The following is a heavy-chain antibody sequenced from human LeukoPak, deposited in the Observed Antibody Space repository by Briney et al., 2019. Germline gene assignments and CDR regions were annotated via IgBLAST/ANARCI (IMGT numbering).Heavy chain of an antibody. D-gene: IGHD5-18*01. CDR1: GASTSSYY. V-gene: IGHV4-59*08. Sequence: SETLSLTCGVSGASTSSYYWSWIRQPPGKGLEWIGYIYYSGSTNYNPSLKSRVTISVDTSKNQLSLKLSSVTAADTAVYYCARLRVDTAMVWYFDSWGQGSLVTVSS. CDR2: IYYSGST. CDR3: ARLRVDTAMVWYFDS. J-gene: IGHJ4*02.